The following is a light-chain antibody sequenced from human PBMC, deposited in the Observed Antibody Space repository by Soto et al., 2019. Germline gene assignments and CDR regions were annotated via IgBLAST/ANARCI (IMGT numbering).Light chain of an antibody. CDR1: GYIGHC. CDR2: AAS. CDR3: QQYDSDPLT. J-gene: IGKJ4*01. V-gene: IGKV1D-16*01. Sequence: DIQIPQSPPSLSASVRERITITSRACGYIGHCLPWYQQKPGKAPKSLIYAASNLQSGVPSRFSGTGSGTDFTLTISSLQPEDFATYYCQQYDSDPLTFGGGTKVEMK.